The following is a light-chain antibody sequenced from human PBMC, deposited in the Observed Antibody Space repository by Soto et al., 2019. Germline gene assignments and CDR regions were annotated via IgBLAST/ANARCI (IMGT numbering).Light chain of an antibody. Sequence: DIRMTQSPSSLSASVGDRVTITCRASQSISSYLNWYQQKPGKAPKLLIYAASSLQSGVPSRFSGSGSGTHFTLTISSLQPEDFATYYCQQSYRTPPTFGQGTKVEIK. CDR3: QQSYRTPPT. CDR1: QSISSY. V-gene: IGKV1-39*01. J-gene: IGKJ1*01. CDR2: AAS.